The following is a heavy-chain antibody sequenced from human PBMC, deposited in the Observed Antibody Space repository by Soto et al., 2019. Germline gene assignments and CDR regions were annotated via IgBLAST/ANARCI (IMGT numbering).Heavy chain of an antibody. CDR1: GDTYSSYE. J-gene: IGHJ4*02. D-gene: IGHD6-19*01. CDR3: AREAATHSSGWHY. Sequence: QVQLVQSGAEVKKPGTSVKVSCKASGDTYSSYEINWVRQAPGLGLEWMGGIVPVYGTANYAPKFQGRVTLIGGVSTGTTYMELSSLRSEDTAVYFCAREAATHSSGWHYWGQGTLVTVSS. V-gene: IGHV1-69*12. CDR2: IVPVYGTA.